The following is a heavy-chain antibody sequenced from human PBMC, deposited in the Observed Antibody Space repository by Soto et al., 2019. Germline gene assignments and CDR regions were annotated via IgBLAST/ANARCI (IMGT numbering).Heavy chain of an antibody. Sequence: PGEXLKISCKGSGYSFTSYWIGWVHQMPGKGLEWMGIIYPGGSDTRYSPSFQGQVTISADKSISTAYLQWSSLKASDTAMYYCATPVDTAMEYAFDIWGQGTMVTVSS. CDR3: ATPVDTAMEYAFDI. V-gene: IGHV5-51*07. J-gene: IGHJ3*02. D-gene: IGHD5-18*01. CDR1: GYSFTSYW. CDR2: IYPGGSDT.